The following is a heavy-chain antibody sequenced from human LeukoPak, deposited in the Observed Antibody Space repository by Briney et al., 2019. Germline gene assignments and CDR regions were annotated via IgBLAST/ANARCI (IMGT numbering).Heavy chain of an antibody. D-gene: IGHD6-13*01. Sequence: ASVKVSCKASGGTFSSYAISWVRQAPGQGLEWMGRIIPILGIANYAQRFQGRVTITTDESTSTAYMELSSLRSEDTAVYYCARDSLGAAAGYNWFDPWGQGTLVTVSS. CDR3: ARDSLGAAAGYNWFDP. CDR2: IIPILGIA. CDR1: GGTFSSYA. V-gene: IGHV1-69*04. J-gene: IGHJ5*02.